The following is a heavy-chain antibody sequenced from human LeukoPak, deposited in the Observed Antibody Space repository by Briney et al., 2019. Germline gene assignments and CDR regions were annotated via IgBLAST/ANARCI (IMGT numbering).Heavy chain of an antibody. CDR2: ISGSGSST. CDR1: GFTFSSYA. CDR3: ARDRDFGYSGYDWDYFDY. Sequence: GGSLRLSCVASGFTFSSYAMSWVRQAPGKGLEWVSAISGSGSSTYYAESVKGRFTISRDNSKNTLYLQMNSLRAEDTAVYYCARDRDFGYSGYDWDYFDYWGQGTLVTVSS. V-gene: IGHV3-23*01. D-gene: IGHD5-12*01. J-gene: IGHJ4*02.